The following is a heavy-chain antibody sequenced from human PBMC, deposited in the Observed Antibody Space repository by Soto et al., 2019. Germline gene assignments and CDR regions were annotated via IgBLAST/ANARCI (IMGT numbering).Heavy chain of an antibody. CDR2: XXNXXXNT. CDR3: ARTWGSKNDY. Sequence: XXVKVSCKASGGTFSSYANSWVRQAPGQXXXXXXXXXNXXXNTXXEKXXXXXXXMXXXKXXXTEYMEMRRLRSEETAVYYCARTWGSKNDYWGRGTLVNVSS. V-gene: IGHV1-18*01. J-gene: IGHJ4*02. CDR1: GGTFSSYA. D-gene: IGHD3-16*01.